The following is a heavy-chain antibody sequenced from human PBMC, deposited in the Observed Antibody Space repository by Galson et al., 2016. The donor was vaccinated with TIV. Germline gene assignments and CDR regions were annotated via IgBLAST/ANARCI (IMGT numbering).Heavy chain of an antibody. J-gene: IGHJ6*02. Sequence: TLSLTCTVSGGSISSGSQYWSWIRQPAGKAPEWIGRIHTSGSLNYNPSLESRVTISMDTSKNQFSLKLSSVTAADTAVYYCMREGSTVTMHHYFGVDVWGQGTSVTVSS. V-gene: IGHV4-61*02. CDR1: GGSISSGSQY. CDR2: IHTSGSL. D-gene: IGHD4-17*01. CDR3: MREGSTVTMHHYFGVDV.